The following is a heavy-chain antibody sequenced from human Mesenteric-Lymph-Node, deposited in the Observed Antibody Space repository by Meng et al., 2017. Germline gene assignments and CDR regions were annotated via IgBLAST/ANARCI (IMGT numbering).Heavy chain of an antibody. CDR1: GLTFSNAW. J-gene: IGHJ5*02. CDR2: IKNKADGGAT. CDR3: TTLYRLDP. V-gene: IGHV3-15*01. Sequence: LVESGGGVVKPGGSLRLSGAASGLTFSNAWMSWVRQAPGKGLEWVGRIKNKADGGATDYAAPVKGRFTISRDDSKNTLYLQMNSLKTEDTAVYYCTTLYRLDPWGQGTLVTVSS. D-gene: IGHD2-8*01.